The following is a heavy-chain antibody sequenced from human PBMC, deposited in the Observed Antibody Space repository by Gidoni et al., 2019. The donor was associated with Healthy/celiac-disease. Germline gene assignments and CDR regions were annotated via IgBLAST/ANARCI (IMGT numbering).Heavy chain of an antibody. J-gene: IGHJ4*02. CDR3: ARNHYYDSSGPSFDY. CDR1: GFPFGDYY. Sequence: QVQLVESGGGLVKPGGSLRLSCAASGFPFGDYYMSWIRQAPGKGLEWVSYISSSSSYTNYADSVKGRFTISRDNAKNSLYLQMNSLRAEDTAVYYCARNHYYDSSGPSFDYWGQGTLVTVSS. CDR2: ISSSSSYT. D-gene: IGHD3-22*01. V-gene: IGHV3-11*05.